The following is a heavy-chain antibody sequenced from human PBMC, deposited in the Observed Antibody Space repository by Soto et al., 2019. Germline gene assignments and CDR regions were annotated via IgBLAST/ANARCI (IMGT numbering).Heavy chain of an antibody. CDR3: ARGDYGHSDAYNWFDP. J-gene: IGHJ5*02. V-gene: IGHV4-34*02. CDR1: GGSFNNYC. Sequence: QVRLQQWGAGLVRPSETLSLTCAVYGGSFNNYCWSWIRQPPVKGLEWLGEVCPGGRTNYSPTLKREVRIAVEGSNNHFSLRLTSLTVADTAVYYCARGDYGHSDAYNWFDPWGQGNLVIVAS. CDR2: VCPGGRT. D-gene: IGHD3-10*01.